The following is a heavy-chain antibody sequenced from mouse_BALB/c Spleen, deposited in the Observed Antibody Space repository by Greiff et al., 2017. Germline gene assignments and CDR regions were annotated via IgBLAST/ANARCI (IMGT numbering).Heavy chain of an antibody. J-gene: IGHJ4*01. CDR2: INSNGGST. CDR3: ARVYCNYGYYAMDY. D-gene: IGHD2-1*01. Sequence: EVMLVESGGGLVQPGGSLKLSCAASGFTFSSYGMSWVRQTPDKRLELVATINSNGGSTYYPDSVKGRFTISRDNAKNTLYLQMSSLKSEDTSMYYCARVYCNYGYYAMDYWGQGTSVTVSS. V-gene: IGHV5-6-3*01. CDR1: GFTFSSYG.